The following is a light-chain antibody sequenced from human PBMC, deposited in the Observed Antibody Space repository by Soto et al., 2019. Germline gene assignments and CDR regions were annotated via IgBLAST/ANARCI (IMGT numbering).Light chain of an antibody. CDR1: QSISSW. Sequence: DIQMTQSPSTLSASVGDRVTITCRASQSISSWLAWYQQKPGKAPKLLIYKASSLEGGGPSRFSGSGSGTEFTLTISSLQHDDVATYYCQQYNSYSSWTFGQGTKVEIK. V-gene: IGKV1-5*03. CDR3: QQYNSYSSWT. CDR2: KAS. J-gene: IGKJ1*01.